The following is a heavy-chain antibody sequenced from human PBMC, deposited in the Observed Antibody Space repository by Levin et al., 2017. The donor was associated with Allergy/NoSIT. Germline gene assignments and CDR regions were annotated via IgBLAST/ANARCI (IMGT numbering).Heavy chain of an antibody. CDR3: VRDTGISMPFDY. CDR2: IWHDGTNK. J-gene: IGHJ4*02. V-gene: IGHV3-33*01. D-gene: IGHD6-13*01. Sequence: PGGSLRLSCVASGFTFSHHGFHWVRQAPDKGLEWVAVIWHDGTNKYYAESAKGRFTISRDDSKNTLYLQMNSLRGDDTALYYCVRDTGISMPFDYWGRGTLVTVSS. CDR1: GFTFSHHG.